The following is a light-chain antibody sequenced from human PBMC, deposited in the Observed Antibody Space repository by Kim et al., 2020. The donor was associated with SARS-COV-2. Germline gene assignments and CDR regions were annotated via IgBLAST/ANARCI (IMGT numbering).Light chain of an antibody. CDR3: SAWDISLNAWV. CDR2: RDN. V-gene: IGLV10-54*01. CDR1: TNTVSDPG. Sequence: APLTRPGNTNTVSDPGASWLQTPQGHPPKLLSYRDNDRPSGISERLSASRSGNTASLTISGLQPEDEADYYCSAWDISLNAWVFGGGTQLTVL. J-gene: IGLJ3*02.